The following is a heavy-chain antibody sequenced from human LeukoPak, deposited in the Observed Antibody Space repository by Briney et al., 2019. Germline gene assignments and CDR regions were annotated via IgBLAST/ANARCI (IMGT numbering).Heavy chain of an antibody. CDR2: INYYGKT. CDR3: GRSAGFVHFDH. J-gene: IGHJ4*02. V-gene: IGHV4-39*07. Sequence: TPSETLSLTCTVSGGSISSSSYYWVWIRQPPGKGLEWIGSINYYGKTYYNPSVKSRVTISVDTSKNQFSLMVRSVTAADTAVYYCGRSAGFVHFDHWGQGTLVTVTS. D-gene: IGHD3-16*01. CDR1: GGSISSSSYY.